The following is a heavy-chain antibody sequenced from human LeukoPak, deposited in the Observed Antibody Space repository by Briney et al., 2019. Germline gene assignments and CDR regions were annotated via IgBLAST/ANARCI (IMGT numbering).Heavy chain of an antibody. V-gene: IGHV3-23*01. CDR3: AKAQTPRIRGLLYGDLTFDY. Sequence: GGSLRLSCAASGFTFTSYAMNWVRQAPGKGLEWVAAISASGGTPYFADSVKGRFTISRDNSKNTLSLQMNSLRAEDTAVYYCAKAQTPRIRGLLYGDLTFDYWGQGTLVTVSS. CDR1: GFTFTSYA. J-gene: IGHJ4*02. CDR2: ISASGGTP. D-gene: IGHD4-17*01.